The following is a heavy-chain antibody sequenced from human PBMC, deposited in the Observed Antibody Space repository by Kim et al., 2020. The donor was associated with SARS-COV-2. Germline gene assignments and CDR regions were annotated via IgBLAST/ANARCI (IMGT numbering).Heavy chain of an antibody. CDR1: GFTFSNAW. D-gene: IGHD6-6*01. CDR3: TTEEYSSFFSLDY. V-gene: IGHV3-15*01. Sequence: GGSLRLSCAASGFTFSNAWMSWVRRAPGKGLEWVGRIKSKTDGGTTDYAAPVKGRFTISRDDSKNTLYLQMNSLKTEDTAVYYCTTEEYSSFFSLDYWGQGTLVTVSS. CDR2: IKSKTDGGTT. J-gene: IGHJ4*02.